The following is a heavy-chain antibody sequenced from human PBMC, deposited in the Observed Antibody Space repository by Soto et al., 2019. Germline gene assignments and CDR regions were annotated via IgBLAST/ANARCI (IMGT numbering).Heavy chain of an antibody. D-gene: IGHD3-16*01. CDR3: TKARLWGGDGYNSYYYNAMDV. J-gene: IGHJ6*02. V-gene: IGHV3-64*01. CDR2: ISSNGGTT. Sequence: GGSLRLSCVASGFTFSSYDMHWVRQAPGKGLEYVSSISSNGGTTYYGNSVKGRFTISRDNAKNSLYLQMNSLRPEDTALYYCTKARLWGGDGYNSYYYNAMDVWGQGTTVTVPS. CDR1: GFTFSSYD.